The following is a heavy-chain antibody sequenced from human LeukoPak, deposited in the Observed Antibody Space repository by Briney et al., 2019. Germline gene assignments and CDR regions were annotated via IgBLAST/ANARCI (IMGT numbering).Heavy chain of an antibody. CDR2: IFYSGST. Sequence: SQTLSLTCTVSGGSISSGGYYWRWIRQHPGKGLEWIGYIFYSGSTYYHPSLKSRVTISVDTSKNQFSLKLSSVTAADTAVYYCARDGSSIAARPGGGDYYYYYMDVWGKGTTVTVSS. D-gene: IGHD6-6*01. J-gene: IGHJ6*03. CDR3: ARDGSSIAARPGGGDYYYYYMDV. V-gene: IGHV4-31*03. CDR1: GGSISSGGYY.